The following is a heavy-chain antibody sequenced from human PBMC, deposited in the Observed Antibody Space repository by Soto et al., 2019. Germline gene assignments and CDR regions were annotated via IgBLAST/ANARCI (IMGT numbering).Heavy chain of an antibody. CDR3: GRGGLWGFFDY. CDR2: ISYDGSNK. V-gene: IGHV3-30-3*01. D-gene: IGHD3-16*01. Sequence: PGGSLRLSCAASGFTFSSYAMHWVRQAPGKGLEWVAVISYDGSNKYCADSVKGRFTISRDNSKNTLYLQMNSLRAEDTAVYYCGRGGLWGFFDYWGQGTLVTVSS. J-gene: IGHJ4*02. CDR1: GFTFSSYA.